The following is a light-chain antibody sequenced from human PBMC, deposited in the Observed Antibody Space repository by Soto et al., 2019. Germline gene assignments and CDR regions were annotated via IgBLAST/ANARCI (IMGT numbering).Light chain of an antibody. V-gene: IGKV3-20*01. CDR3: QQYGSSSLT. J-gene: IGKJ1*01. CDR2: GAS. Sequence: EIVLTQSPGTLSLSPGERATLSCRASQSVSSSYLAWYQQKPGQAPRLLIYGASSRATGIPDRFSGSGSGTDFTLTISRLEPDDFAVYYCQQYGSSSLTFGQGTKVEIK. CDR1: QSVSSSY.